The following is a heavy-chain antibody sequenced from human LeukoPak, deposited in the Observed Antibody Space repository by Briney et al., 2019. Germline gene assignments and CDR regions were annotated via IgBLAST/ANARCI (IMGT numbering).Heavy chain of an antibody. D-gene: IGHD2-21*02. CDR1: GFTFSSYA. J-gene: IGHJ4*02. CDR3: AKARLGPYCGGDCYSDY. CDR2: ISCSGGST. V-gene: IGHV3-23*01. Sequence: TGASLRLSCAASGFTFSSYAMSWVRQAPGKGLEWVSAISCSGGSTYYADSVKGRFTISRDNSKSTLYLQINSLRAEDTAVYYCAKARLGPYCGGDCYSDYWGQGTLVTVSS.